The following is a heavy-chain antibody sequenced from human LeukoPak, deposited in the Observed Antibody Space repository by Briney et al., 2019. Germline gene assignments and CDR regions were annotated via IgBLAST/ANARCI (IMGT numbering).Heavy chain of an antibody. V-gene: IGHV1-3*03. CDR2: INAGNGNT. CDR3: ARGGYYNILTGFRSRFLGFDS. Sequence: GASVKVSCKASGYTFTSYAMHWVRQAPGQRLEWMGWINAGNGNTKYSQEFQGRVTITRDTSASTAYMELSSLRSEDMAVYYCARGGYYNILTGFRSRFLGFDSWGQGTLVTVSS. D-gene: IGHD3-9*01. CDR1: GYTFTSYA. J-gene: IGHJ4*02.